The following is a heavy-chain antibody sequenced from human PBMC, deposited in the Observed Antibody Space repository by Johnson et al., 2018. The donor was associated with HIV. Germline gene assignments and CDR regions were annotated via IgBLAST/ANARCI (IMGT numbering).Heavy chain of an antibody. CDR3: ASSLHYYDSSGYRGAFDI. CDR2: ISWDGGST. Sequence: VQLVESGGVVVQPGGSLRLSCAASGFTFDDYAMHWVRQAPGKGLEWVSLISWDGGSTYYADSVQGRFTISRDHSKHSLYLQMNSLRAEDTALYYCASSLHYYDSSGYRGAFDIWGQGTMVTVSS. D-gene: IGHD3-22*01. V-gene: IGHV3-43D*03. J-gene: IGHJ3*02. CDR1: GFTFDDYA.